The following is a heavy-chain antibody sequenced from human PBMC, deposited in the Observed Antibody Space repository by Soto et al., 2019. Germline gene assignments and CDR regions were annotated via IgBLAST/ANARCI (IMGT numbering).Heavy chain of an antibody. Sequence: ASVKVSCKASGYSFTDYHIHWVRQAPGQGLEWLGRINPKSGGTSTAQKFQGWVTMTRDRSISTVYMELTRLRSDDTAVYFCARGHSTDCSNGVCSFFYNHEMDVWGQGTTVTSP. CDR1: GYSFTDYH. D-gene: IGHD2-8*01. CDR3: ARGHSTDCSNGVCSFFYNHEMDV. V-gene: IGHV1-2*04. J-gene: IGHJ6*02. CDR2: INPKSGGT.